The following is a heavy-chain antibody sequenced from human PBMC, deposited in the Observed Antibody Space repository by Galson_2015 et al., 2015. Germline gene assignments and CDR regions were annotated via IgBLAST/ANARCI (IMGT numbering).Heavy chain of an antibody. CDR2: ISYDGSNK. CDR1: GFTFSSYA. CDR3: AREGYNWNDVGAFDI. J-gene: IGHJ3*02. D-gene: IGHD1-20*01. Sequence: SLRLSCAASGFTFSSYAMHWVRQAPGKGLEWVAVISYDGSNKYYADSVKGRFTISRDNSKNTLYLQMNSLRAEDTAVYYCAREGYNWNDVGAFDIWGQGTMVTVSS. V-gene: IGHV3-30-3*01.